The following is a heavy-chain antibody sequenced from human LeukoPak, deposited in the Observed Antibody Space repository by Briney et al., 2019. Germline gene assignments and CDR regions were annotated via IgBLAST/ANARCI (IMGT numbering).Heavy chain of an antibody. CDR2: ISYDGSNK. CDR1: GFTFSSYG. CDR3: AKAFAWNYADY. Sequence: GGSLRLSCAASGFTFSSYGMHWVRQAPGEGLEWVAVISYDGSNKYYADSVKGRFTISRDNSKNTLYLQMNSLRAEDTAVYYCAKAFAWNYADYWGQGTLVTVSS. J-gene: IGHJ4*02. D-gene: IGHD1-7*01. V-gene: IGHV3-30*18.